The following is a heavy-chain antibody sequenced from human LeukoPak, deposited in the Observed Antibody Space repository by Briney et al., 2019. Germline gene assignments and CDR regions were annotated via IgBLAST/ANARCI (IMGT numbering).Heavy chain of an antibody. CDR1: GFTFSSYA. D-gene: IGHD6-19*01. Sequence: GGSLRLSCAASGFTFSSYAMSWVRQAPGKGLEWVSAISGSGGSTYYADSVKGRFTISRDNSKNSLYLQMNSLRAEDTAVYYCAKKYSSGWCFDYWGQGTLVTVSS. CDR2: ISGSGGST. J-gene: IGHJ4*02. CDR3: AKKYSSGWCFDY. V-gene: IGHV3-23*01.